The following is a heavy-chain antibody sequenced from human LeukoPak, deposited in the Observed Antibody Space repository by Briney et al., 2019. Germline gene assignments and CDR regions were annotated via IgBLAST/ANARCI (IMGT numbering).Heavy chain of an antibody. Sequence: PGGSLRLSCGVSGFTFSDYWMNWVRQAPGKGLEWVASIKQDGSEKSYVDSVKGRFTISRDNAKNSLYLQMSSLRAEDTAVYYCTRDTSDTAMGHWGQGTLVTVSS. V-gene: IGHV3-7*03. D-gene: IGHD5-18*01. CDR1: GFTFSDYW. J-gene: IGHJ4*02. CDR3: TRDTSDTAMGH. CDR2: IKQDGSEK.